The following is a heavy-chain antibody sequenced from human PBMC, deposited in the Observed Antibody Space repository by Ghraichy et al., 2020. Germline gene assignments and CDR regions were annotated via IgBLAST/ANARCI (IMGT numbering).Heavy chain of an antibody. V-gene: IGHV4-59*01. CDR2: IYYSGST. D-gene: IGHD6-6*01. J-gene: IGHJ4*02. Sequence: SETLSLTCTVSGGSISSYYWSWIRQPPGKGLEWIGYIYYSGSTNYNPSLKSRVTISVDTSKNQFSLKLSSVTAADTAVYYCARVKRGEEQLVPMYFDYWGQGTLVTVSS. CDR1: GGSISSYY. CDR3: ARVKRGEEQLVPMYFDY.